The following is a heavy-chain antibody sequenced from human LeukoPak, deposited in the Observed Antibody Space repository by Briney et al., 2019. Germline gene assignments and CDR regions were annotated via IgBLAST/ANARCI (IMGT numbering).Heavy chain of an antibody. Sequence: GGSLRPSCAASGFTFSSYAMSWVRQAPGKGLEWVSGISGSGGTTYYADSVKGHSTISRDNFKNTLYVQMNSLRAEDTAVYYCAKFRAASYYYYGMDVWGQGTTVTVSS. J-gene: IGHJ6*02. CDR2: ISGSGGTT. D-gene: IGHD6-25*01. CDR1: GFTFSSYA. V-gene: IGHV3-23*01. CDR3: AKFRAASYYYYGMDV.